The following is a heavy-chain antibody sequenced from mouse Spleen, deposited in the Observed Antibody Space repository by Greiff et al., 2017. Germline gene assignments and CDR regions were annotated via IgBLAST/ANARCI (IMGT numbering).Heavy chain of an antibody. CDR2: IDPSDSYT. J-gene: IGHJ3*01. V-gene: IGHV1-69*01. CDR1: GYTFTSYW. CDR3: ARTHQD. Sequence: QVQLQQPGAELVMPGASVKLSCKASGYTFTSYWMHWVKQRPGQGLEWIGEIDPSDSYTNYNQRYKGKATLTVDKSSSTAYMQLSSLTSEDSAVYYCARTHQDWGQGTLVTVSA.